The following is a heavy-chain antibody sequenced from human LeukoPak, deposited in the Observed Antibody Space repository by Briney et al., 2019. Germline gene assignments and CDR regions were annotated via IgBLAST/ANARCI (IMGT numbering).Heavy chain of an antibody. V-gene: IGHV1-18*01. J-gene: IGHJ4*02. CDR3: ARDQEAYDFWSGYSS. Sequence: ASVKVSCKASGYTFTSYGISWVRQAPGQGLEWMGWISAYNGNTNYAQKLQGRVTMTTDTSTSTAYMELRSLRSDDTAVYYCARDQEAYDFWSGYSSWGQGTLVTVSS. CDR1: GYTFTSYG. CDR2: ISAYNGNT. D-gene: IGHD3-3*01.